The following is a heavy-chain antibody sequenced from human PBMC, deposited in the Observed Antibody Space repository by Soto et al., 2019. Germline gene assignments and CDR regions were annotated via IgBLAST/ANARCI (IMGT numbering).Heavy chain of an antibody. J-gene: IGHJ5*02. Sequence: PSETLSLTCNVSGGSISNYYWTWVRQSPEKGLEWIGYMYYNGNINYNLSLKSRVTISIDTSKNQFSLTLKSVTAADTAVYYCASGGNWFDPWGQGVLVTVSS. CDR1: GGSISNYY. D-gene: IGHD3-16*01. CDR2: MYYNGNI. CDR3: ASGGNWFDP. V-gene: IGHV4-59*01.